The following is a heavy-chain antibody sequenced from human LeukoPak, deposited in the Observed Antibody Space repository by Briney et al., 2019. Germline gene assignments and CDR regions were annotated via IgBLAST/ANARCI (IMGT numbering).Heavy chain of an antibody. V-gene: IGHV3-21*04. J-gene: IGHJ4*02. Sequence: GGSLRLSCAASGFTFSSYSMNWVRQAPGKGLEWVSSISSSSSYIYYADSVKGRFTISRDNAKNTLYLQMNSLRAEDTAVYYCAKAGHCSSTSCYFAAFRYWGQGTLVTVSS. CDR1: GFTFSSYS. CDR2: ISSSSSYI. D-gene: IGHD2-2*01. CDR3: AKAGHCSSTSCYFAAFRY.